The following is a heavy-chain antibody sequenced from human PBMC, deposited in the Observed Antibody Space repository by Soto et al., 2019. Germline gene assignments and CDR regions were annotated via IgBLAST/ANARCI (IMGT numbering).Heavy chain of an antibody. CDR3: ARRRRDDAFDI. V-gene: IGHV4-39*01. D-gene: IGHD6-25*01. CDR2: IYYSGST. CDR1: GGSISSSSYF. Sequence: ASETLSLTCTVSGGSISSSSYFWGWIRQPPGKGLEWIGYIYYSGSTYYNPSLKSRVTISVDTSKNQFSLKLSSVTAADTAVYYCARRRRDDAFDIWGQGTMVTVSS. J-gene: IGHJ3*02.